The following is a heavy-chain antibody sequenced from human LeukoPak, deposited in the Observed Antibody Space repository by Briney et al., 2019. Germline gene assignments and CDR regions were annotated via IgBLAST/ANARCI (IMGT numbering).Heavy chain of an antibody. D-gene: IGHD3-16*01. CDR1: GFTFSSHA. CDR3: ARGGGLDV. J-gene: IGHJ6*02. V-gene: IGHV3-30-3*01. Sequence: PGRSLRLSCSVSGFTFSSHAMHWVRQAPGKGLECVAYISYDGSFQYHADSVKGRFTISRDNAKNSLYLQMSNLRAEDTAVYFCARGGGLDVWGQGATVTVSS. CDR2: ISYDGSFQ.